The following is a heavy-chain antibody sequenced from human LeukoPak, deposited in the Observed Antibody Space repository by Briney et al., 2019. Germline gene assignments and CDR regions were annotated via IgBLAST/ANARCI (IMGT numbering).Heavy chain of an antibody. V-gene: IGHV3-7*04. CDR3: ARDQGCSSTSCYIAAFYGMVI. CDR1: GFTFCSYW. Sequence: PGGSLRRSCAASGFTFCSYWRSWVRQAPGKGLEWVANIKQDGSEKYYVDSVKGRFTISRDNAKNSLYLQMNSLRAEDTAVYYCARDQGCSSTSCYIAAFYGMVIWGQGTTVTVSS. J-gene: IGHJ6*02. D-gene: IGHD2-2*02. CDR2: IKQDGSEK.